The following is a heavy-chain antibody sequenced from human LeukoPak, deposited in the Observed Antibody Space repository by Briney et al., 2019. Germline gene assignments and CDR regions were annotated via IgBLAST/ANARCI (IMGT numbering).Heavy chain of an antibody. V-gene: IGHV1-24*01. CDR2: FDPEDGET. J-gene: IGHJ4*02. D-gene: IGHD2-2*01. Sequence: HRASVKVSCKVSGYTLTELSMHWVRQAPGKGLEWMGGFDPEDGETIYAQKFQVRVTMTEDTSTDTAYMELSSQRSEDTAVYYCATGVPAAMLPYYFDYWGQGTLVTVSS. CDR3: ATGVPAAMLPYYFDY. CDR1: GYTLTELS.